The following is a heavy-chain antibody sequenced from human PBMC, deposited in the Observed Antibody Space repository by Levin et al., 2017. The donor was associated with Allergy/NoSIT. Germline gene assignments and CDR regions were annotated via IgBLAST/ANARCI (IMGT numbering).Heavy chain of an antibody. CDR3: ARGGMSRYVISAFEL. Sequence: GESLKISCKASAYTFTDYFIHWVRQAPGQGPECLGWIKPDSGGPTYAQKFQGRVTMTRDTSISTAYMELSGLTYDDTAIYYCARGGMSRYVISAFELWGQGTMVTVSS. CDR2: IKPDSGGP. V-gene: IGHV1-2*02. CDR1: AYTFTDYF. J-gene: IGHJ3*01. D-gene: IGHD3-9*01.